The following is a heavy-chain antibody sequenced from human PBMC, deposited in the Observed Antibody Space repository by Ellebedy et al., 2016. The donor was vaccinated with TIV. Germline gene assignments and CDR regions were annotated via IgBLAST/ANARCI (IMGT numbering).Heavy chain of an antibody. V-gene: IGHV3-7*01. Sequence: PGGSLRLSCAASGFRFRSYWMSWVRQAPGKGLEWVANIYQDGSDQNYVDSVKGRFTISRDNANNLLFLQMNSLRAEDTAVYYCVRRGSYGDYAVQVNSWFDPWGRGTLVAVSS. J-gene: IGHJ5*02. D-gene: IGHD4-17*01. CDR2: IYQDGSDQ. CDR1: GFRFRSYW. CDR3: VRRGSYGDYAVQVNSWFDP.